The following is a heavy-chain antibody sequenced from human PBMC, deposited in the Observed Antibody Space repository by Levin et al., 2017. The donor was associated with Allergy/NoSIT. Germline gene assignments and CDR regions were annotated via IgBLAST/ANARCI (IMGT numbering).Heavy chain of an antibody. V-gene: IGHV4-30-2*01. Sequence: SETLSLTCAVSGGSISSGGYSWSWIRQPPGKGLEWIGYIYHSGSTYYNPSLKSRVTISVDRSKNQFSLKLSSVTAADTAVYYCARVDTMVRGVMGGWFDPWGQGTLVTVSS. CDR2: IYHSGST. D-gene: IGHD3-10*01. CDR1: GGSISSGGYS. J-gene: IGHJ5*02. CDR3: ARVDTMVRGVMGGWFDP.